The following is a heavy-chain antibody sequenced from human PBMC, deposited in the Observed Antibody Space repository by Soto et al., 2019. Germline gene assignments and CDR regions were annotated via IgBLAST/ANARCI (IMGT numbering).Heavy chain of an antibody. CDR3: AREPYGYCTNGVCYMDY. Sequence: QVRLVQSGAEVKKPGASVKVSCKASGYQFSNYGINWVRQAPGQGPEWMGWINDYNGNTNYAQKFQGRVTMTTHTSTSTAYMELRSLRSDDTAVYYCAREPYGYCTNGVCYMDYWGQGTLVTVSS. J-gene: IGHJ4*02. CDR2: INDYNGNT. D-gene: IGHD2-8*01. V-gene: IGHV1-18*01. CDR1: GYQFSNYG.